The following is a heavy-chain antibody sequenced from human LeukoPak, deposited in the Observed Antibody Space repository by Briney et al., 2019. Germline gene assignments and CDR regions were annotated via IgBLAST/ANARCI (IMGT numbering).Heavy chain of an antibody. CDR3: ARPRIAATFDGFDI. J-gene: IGHJ3*02. Sequence: LETLSLSCTVSGGSISSYYWSSIREPPGKGLEWIAYVYYTGSANYNPSLKSRVTISVDTSKKQFSLNLTSVTAADTAVYYCARPRIAATFDGFDIWGQGTMVTVSS. V-gene: IGHV4-59*08. CDR2: VYYTGSA. D-gene: IGHD6-13*01. CDR1: GGSISSYY.